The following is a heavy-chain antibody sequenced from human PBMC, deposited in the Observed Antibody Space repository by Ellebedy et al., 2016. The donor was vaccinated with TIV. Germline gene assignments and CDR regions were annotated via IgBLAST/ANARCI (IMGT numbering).Heavy chain of an antibody. Sequence: GESLKISXAASRFTFSIFGLHWVRQAPGKGLEWVALISSDGRKKYYADSVKGRFTISRDNAKNSLYLQMNSLRAEDTAVYYCARTTMLRGVIISPIILFDYWGQGTLVTVSS. CDR3: ARTTMLRGVIISPIILFDY. D-gene: IGHD3-10*01. V-gene: IGHV3-30*03. J-gene: IGHJ4*02. CDR2: ISSDGRKK. CDR1: RFTFSIFG.